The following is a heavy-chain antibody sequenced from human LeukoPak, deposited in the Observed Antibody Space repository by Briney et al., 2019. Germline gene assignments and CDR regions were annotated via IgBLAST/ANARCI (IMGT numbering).Heavy chain of an antibody. D-gene: IGHD3-22*01. J-gene: IGHJ5*02. Sequence: ETLSLTCTVSGGSISSYYWSWIRQPPGKGLEWIGYIYYSGSTNYNPSLQSRVTISVDTSKNQFSLKLSSVTAADTAVYYCARQSSGLSDPWGQGTLVTVSS. CDR2: IYYSGST. V-gene: IGHV4-59*08. CDR3: ARQSSGLSDP. CDR1: GGSISSYY.